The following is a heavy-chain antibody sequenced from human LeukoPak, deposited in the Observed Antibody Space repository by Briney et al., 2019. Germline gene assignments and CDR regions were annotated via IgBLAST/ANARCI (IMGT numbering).Heavy chain of an antibody. CDR2: IYYSGHT. CDR1: GGSISSNYYY. J-gene: IGHJ4*02. D-gene: IGHD2-15*01. Sequence: SETLSLTCTVSGGSISSNYYYWGWIRQPSGKGLEWIGSIYYSGHTYYNPSLKSRVTISVDTSNNQFSLKLSSVTAADTAIYYCASEYCSGDSCEGGHFDYWGQGTLVTVSS. CDR3: ASEYCSGDSCEGGHFDY. V-gene: IGHV4-39*07.